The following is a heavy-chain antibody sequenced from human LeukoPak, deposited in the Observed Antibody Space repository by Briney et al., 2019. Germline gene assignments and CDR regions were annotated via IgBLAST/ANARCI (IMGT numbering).Heavy chain of an antibody. Sequence: QPGGSLRLSCAASGFPFSGYTMNWVRQAPGKGLEWVSYISSSSGTIYYADSVKGRFTISRDNAKNSLYLQMNSLRAEDTAVYYCAKPLEGIMYVDYWGKGALVTVSS. CDR3: AKPLEGIMYVDY. V-gene: IGHV3-48*01. CDR2: ISSSSGTI. CDR1: GFPFSGYT. J-gene: IGHJ4*02.